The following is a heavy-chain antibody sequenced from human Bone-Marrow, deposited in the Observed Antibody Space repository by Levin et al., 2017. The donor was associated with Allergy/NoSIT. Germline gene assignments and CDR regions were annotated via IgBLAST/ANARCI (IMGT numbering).Heavy chain of an antibody. Sequence: GGSLRLSCAASGFTFSNAWMSWVRQVPGKGLEWVGHIKSKNDGGTTDYAAPVKGRFTISRDDSKNTLYVQINSLKTEDTAVYYCTTGTWIQLWLADSWGQGTLVTVSS. J-gene: IGHJ5*02. CDR2: IKSKNDGGTT. D-gene: IGHD5-18*01. CDR1: GFTFSNAW. CDR3: TTGTWIQLWLADS. V-gene: IGHV3-15*01.